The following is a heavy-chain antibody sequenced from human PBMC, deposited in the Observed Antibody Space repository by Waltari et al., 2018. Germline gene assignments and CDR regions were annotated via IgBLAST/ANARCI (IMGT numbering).Heavy chain of an antibody. V-gene: IGHV4-38-2*01. J-gene: IGHJ4*02. CDR3: ARLIYDIWTGLNFDY. CDR2: IYDSGSN. D-gene: IGHD3-9*01. Sequence: QVQLQESGPGLVKPSETLSLTCAVSGYSISSGYYWGWIRQPPGKGLGWLGCIYDSGSNSYNPSLKSRVTISVDTSKNQFSLKLSSVTAADTAVYYCARLIYDIWTGLNFDYWGQGTLVTVSS. CDR1: GYSISSGYY.